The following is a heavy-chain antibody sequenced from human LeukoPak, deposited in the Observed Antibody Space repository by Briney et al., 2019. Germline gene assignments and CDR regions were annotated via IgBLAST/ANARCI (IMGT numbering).Heavy chain of an antibody. Sequence: SETLSLTCTVSGGSISSSSYYWGWIRQPPGKGLEWIGSIYYSGSTYYNPSLKSRVTISVDTSKNQFSLKLSSVTAADTAVYYCARGEDYSSSWYLGYWGQGTLVTVSS. D-gene: IGHD6-13*01. V-gene: IGHV4-39*07. J-gene: IGHJ4*02. CDR3: ARGEDYSSSWYLGY. CDR1: GGSISSSSYY. CDR2: IYYSGST.